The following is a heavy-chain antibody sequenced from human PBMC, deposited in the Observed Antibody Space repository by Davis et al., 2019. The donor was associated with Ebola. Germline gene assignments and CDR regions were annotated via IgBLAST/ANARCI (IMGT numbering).Heavy chain of an antibody. J-gene: IGHJ6*02. CDR2: IWYDGSNK. D-gene: IGHD3-3*01. CDR3: ARDDRLLEWLFNKADYGMDV. CDR1: GFTFSSYG. Sequence: PGGSLRLSCAASGFTFSSYGMHWVRQAPGKGLEWVAVIWYDGSNKYYADSVKGRFTISRDNSKNTLYLQMNSLRAEDTAVYYCARDDRLLEWLFNKADYGMDVWGQGTTVTVSS. V-gene: IGHV3-33*01.